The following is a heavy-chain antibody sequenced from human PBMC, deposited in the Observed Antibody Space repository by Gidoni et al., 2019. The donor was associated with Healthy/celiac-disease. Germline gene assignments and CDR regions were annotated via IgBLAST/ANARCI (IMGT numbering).Heavy chain of an antibody. CDR1: GGSFSGYY. J-gene: IGHJ3*02. CDR3: ARGGPVTTRDAFDI. CDR2: INHSGST. Sequence: QVQLQQWRAGLLKPSETLSLTCAVYGGSFSGYYWSWIRQTPGKGLEWIGEINHSGSTNYNPSLKSRVTISVDTSKNQFSLKLSSVTAADTAVYYCARGGPVTTRDAFDIWGQGTMVTVSS. V-gene: IGHV4-34*01. D-gene: IGHD4-17*01.